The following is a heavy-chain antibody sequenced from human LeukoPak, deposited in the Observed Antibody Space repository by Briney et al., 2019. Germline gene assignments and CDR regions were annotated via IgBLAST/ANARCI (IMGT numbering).Heavy chain of an antibody. CDR1: GGSFSGYY. V-gene: IGHV4-34*01. D-gene: IGHD2/OR15-2a*01. Sequence: SETLSLTCAVYGGSFSGYYWSWIRQPPGKGLEWIGEINHSGSANYNPSLKSRVTISVDTSKNQFSLKLSSVTAADTAVYYCARVYVNHLDYWGQGTLVTVSS. J-gene: IGHJ4*02. CDR3: ARVYVNHLDY. CDR2: INHSGSA.